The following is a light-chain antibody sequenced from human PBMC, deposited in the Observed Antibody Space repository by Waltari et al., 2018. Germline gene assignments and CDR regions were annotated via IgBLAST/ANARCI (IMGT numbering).Light chain of an antibody. Sequence: IQMSQSPSSLSASVGDRVTITCRASQGISSYLNWDQQKPEKAPKLLIYYTNSLASGVPSRFSGSGSGTEFTLTISSLQPEDFATYYCQQGNSYPFTFGPGTKLDIK. CDR1: QGISSY. J-gene: IGKJ3*01. V-gene: IGKV1-13*02. CDR3: QQGNSYPFT. CDR2: YTN.